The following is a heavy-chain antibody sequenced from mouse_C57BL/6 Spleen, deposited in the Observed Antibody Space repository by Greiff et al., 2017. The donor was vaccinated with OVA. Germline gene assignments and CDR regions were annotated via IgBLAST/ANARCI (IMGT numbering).Heavy chain of an antibody. CDR3: ATDYYGSSYWFAY. D-gene: IGHD1-1*01. V-gene: IGHV1-64*01. Sequence: QVQLQQPGAELVKPGASVQLSCKASGYTFTSYWMNWVQQRPGQGLEWIGMIHPTSGSTNYHEKFKSKATLTVDKSSSTAYMQLSSLTSEDSAVYYCATDYYGSSYWFAYWGQGTLVTVSA. CDR1: GYTFTSYW. CDR2: IHPTSGST. J-gene: IGHJ3*01.